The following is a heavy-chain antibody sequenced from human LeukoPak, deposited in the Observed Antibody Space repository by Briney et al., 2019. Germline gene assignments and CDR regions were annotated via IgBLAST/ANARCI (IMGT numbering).Heavy chain of an antibody. D-gene: IGHD3-22*01. CDR1: GFTFSSYA. V-gene: IGHV3-23*01. CDR2: ISGSGGST. CDR3: AKSNMIVVVSAAFDI. J-gene: IGHJ3*02. Sequence: GSLRLSCAASGFTFSSYAMSWVRQAPGKGLEWVSGISGSGGSTYYADSVRGRFTISRDNSKNTLYPQMNSLRAEDTAVYYCAKSNMIVVVSAAFDIWGQGTMVTVSS.